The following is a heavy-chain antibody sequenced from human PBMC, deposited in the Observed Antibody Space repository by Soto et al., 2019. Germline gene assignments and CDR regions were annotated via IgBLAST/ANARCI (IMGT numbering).Heavy chain of an antibody. D-gene: IGHD5-12*01. Sequence: PSETLSLTCAVSCYSISSGYYWGWSRQPPRKGLECIGRSYHSGSTYYNPSLKGRVTISVDTSKHQFSLKLRCVSAADTAVYYCAIDPSLARSVFDPWGQGTLVTVSS. CDR3: AIDPSLARSVFDP. J-gene: IGHJ5*02. CDR1: CYSISSGYY. CDR2: SYHSGST. V-gene: IGHV4-38-2*02.